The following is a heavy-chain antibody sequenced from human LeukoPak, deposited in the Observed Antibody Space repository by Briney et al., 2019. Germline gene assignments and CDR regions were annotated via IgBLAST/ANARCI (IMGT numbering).Heavy chain of an antibody. CDR3: ARVLSPGITVAGLGVADY. Sequence: ASVKVSCKASGYTFTGYYMHWVRQAPGQGLEWMGWISSYNGNTNYAQKLQGRVTMTTDTSTSTAYMELRSLRSDDTALYYCARVLSPGITVAGLGVADYWGQGTLVTVSS. CDR1: GYTFTGYY. CDR2: ISSYNGNT. J-gene: IGHJ4*02. V-gene: IGHV1-18*04. D-gene: IGHD6-19*01.